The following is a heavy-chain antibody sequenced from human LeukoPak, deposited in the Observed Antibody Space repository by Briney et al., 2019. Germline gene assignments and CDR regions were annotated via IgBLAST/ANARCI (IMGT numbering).Heavy chain of an antibody. V-gene: IGHV4-34*01. CDR1: GGSFSGYY. CDR3: ARGRSYYDSSGYRYYYYYMDV. CDR2: INHSGST. J-gene: IGHJ6*03. Sequence: PSETLSLTCAVYGGSFSGYYWSWVRQPPGKGLEWIGEINHSGSTNYNPSLKSRVTISVDTSKNQFSLKLSSVTAADTAVYYCARGRSYYDSSGYRYYYYYMDVWGKGTTVTVSS. D-gene: IGHD3-22*01.